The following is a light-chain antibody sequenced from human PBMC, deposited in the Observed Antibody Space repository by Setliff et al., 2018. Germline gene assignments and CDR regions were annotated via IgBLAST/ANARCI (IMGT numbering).Light chain of an antibody. CDR1: SSGVGAYSH. V-gene: IGLV2-14*01. J-gene: IGLJ1*01. CDR2: EVS. CDR3: MSYTTIRTYV. Sequence: QSALTQPPSASGSPGQSVTISCAGTSSGVGAYSHVSWYQQYPGKAPKLMISEVSNRPSGVSYRFSGSKSGNTASLTISGLQAEDEADYYCMSYTTIRTYVFGTGTKV.